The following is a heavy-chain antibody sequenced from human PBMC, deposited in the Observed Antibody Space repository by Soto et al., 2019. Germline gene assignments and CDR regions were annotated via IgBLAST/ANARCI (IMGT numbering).Heavy chain of an antibody. CDR2: IYHSGST. V-gene: IGHV4-4*02. CDR3: ARVSGSYYYGMDV. CDR1: GGSLSSSDL. J-gene: IGHJ6*02. Sequence: PSETLSLTSAVSGGSLSSSDLWIWVRQPPGKGLEWIGEIYHSGSTNYNPSLKSRVTISVDKSKNQFSLKLSSVTAADTAVYYCARVSGSYYYGMDVWGQGTTVTVSS. D-gene: IGHD1-26*01.